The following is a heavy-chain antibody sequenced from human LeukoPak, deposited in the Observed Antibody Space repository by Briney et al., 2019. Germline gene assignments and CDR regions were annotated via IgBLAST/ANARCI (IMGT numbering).Heavy chain of an antibody. V-gene: IGHV1-2*02. CDR1: GYTFTGYY. CDR3: ARVRSIGGDCSDY. J-gene: IGHJ4*02. D-gene: IGHD2-21*01. Sequence: GASVKVSCKASGYTFTGYYMHWVRQAPGQGLEWMGWINPNSGGTNYAQKFQGRVTMTRDTSISTAYMELRSLRSDDTAVYYCARVRSIGGDCSDYWGQGTLVTVSS. CDR2: INPNSGGT.